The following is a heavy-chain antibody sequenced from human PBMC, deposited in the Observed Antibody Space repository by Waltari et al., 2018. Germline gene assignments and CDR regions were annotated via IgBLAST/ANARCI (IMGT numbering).Heavy chain of an antibody. J-gene: IGHJ4*02. CDR1: GGSISSHY. CDR2: IYYSGST. CDR3: ARRPRGLYYFDY. V-gene: IGHV4-59*11. Sequence: QVQLQESGPGLVKPSETLSLTCTVSGGSISSHYWSWIRQPPGKGLEWIGYIYYSGSTNYHPSLKSLVTISVDTSKNQFSLKLSSVTAADTAVYYCARRPRGLYYFDYWGQGTLVTVSS.